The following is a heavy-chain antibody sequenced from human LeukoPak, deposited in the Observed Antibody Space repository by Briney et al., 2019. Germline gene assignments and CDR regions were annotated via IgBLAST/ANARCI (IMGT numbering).Heavy chain of an antibody. V-gene: IGHV1-46*01. Sequence: ASVKVSCKASGYTFTIYYMHWVRQAPGQGLEWMGIINPSGGSTSYAQKFQGRVTMTRDMSTSTVYMELSSLRSEDTAVYYCARSYYDILTGYYSYYFDYWGQGTLVTVSS. CDR1: GYTFTIYY. CDR3: ARSYYDILTGYYSYYFDY. D-gene: IGHD3-9*01. J-gene: IGHJ4*02. CDR2: INPSGGST.